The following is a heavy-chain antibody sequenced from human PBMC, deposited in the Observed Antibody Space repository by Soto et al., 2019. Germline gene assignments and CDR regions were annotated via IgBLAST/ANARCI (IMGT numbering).Heavy chain of an antibody. J-gene: IGHJ6*02. Sequence: ASVKVSCKASGYTFTSFGISWVRQAPGQGLEWMGWINNYNGNTNSAQKLEGRVIMTTDTSTNTAYMELRSLRSDDSAVYYCARVAFGYYDSSGSRMDVWGQGTTVTVSS. D-gene: IGHD3-22*01. V-gene: IGHV1-18*01. CDR2: INNYNGNT. CDR3: ARVAFGYYDSSGSRMDV. CDR1: GYTFTSFG.